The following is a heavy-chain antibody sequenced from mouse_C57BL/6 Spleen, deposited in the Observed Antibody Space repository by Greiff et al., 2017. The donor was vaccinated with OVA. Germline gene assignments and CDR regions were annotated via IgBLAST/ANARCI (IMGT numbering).Heavy chain of an antibody. CDR2: IHPSDSDT. CDR1: GYTFTSYW. D-gene: IGHD2-2*01. J-gene: IGHJ2*01. CDR3: ARPAGDYGYDGYCDY. V-gene: IGHV1-74*01. Sequence: VQLQQPGAELVKPGASVKVSCKASGYTFTSYWMHWVKQRPGQGLEWIGRIHPSDSDTNYNQKFKGKATLTVDKSSSTAYMQLSSLTSEDSAVYYCARPAGDYGYDGYCDYWGQGTTLTVSS.